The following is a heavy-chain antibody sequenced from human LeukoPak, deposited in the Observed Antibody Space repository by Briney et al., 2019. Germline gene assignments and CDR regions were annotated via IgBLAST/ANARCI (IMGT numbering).Heavy chain of an antibody. J-gene: IGHJ4*02. CDR3: ARRRESGWYHYFDY. V-gene: IGHV4-39*07. CDR2: IYYNGNT. CDR1: GGSVGISTYY. D-gene: IGHD6-19*01. Sequence: SETLSLTCTVSGGSVGISTYYWGWIRQPPGKGLEWIGSIYYNGNTYYNPSLKSRVTISVDTSKNQFSLKLSSVTAADTAVYYCARRRESGWYHYFDYWGQGTLVTVSS.